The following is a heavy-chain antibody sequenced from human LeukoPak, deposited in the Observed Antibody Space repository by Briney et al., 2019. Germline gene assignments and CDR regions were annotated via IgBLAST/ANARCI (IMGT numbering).Heavy chain of an antibody. J-gene: IGHJ5*02. Sequence: SETLSLTCTVSGGSISSGGYYWGWIRQHPGKGLEWIGYIYYSGSTYYNPSLKSRVTISVDTSKNQFSLKLSSVTAADTAVYYCARIIAAAGNWFDPWGQGTLVTVSS. CDR2: IYYSGST. D-gene: IGHD6-13*01. CDR3: ARIIAAAGNWFDP. CDR1: GGSISSGGYY. V-gene: IGHV4-31*03.